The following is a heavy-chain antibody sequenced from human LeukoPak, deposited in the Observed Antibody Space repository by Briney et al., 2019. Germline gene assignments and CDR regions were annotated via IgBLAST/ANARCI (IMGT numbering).Heavy chain of an antibody. CDR3: ARPGIYDYVWGSYLT. D-gene: IGHD3-16*01. CDR1: GYSISSGYY. J-gene: IGHJ5*02. CDR2: IYYSGST. V-gene: IGHV4-38-2*02. Sequence: SETLSLTCTVSGYSISSGYYWGWIRQPPGKGLEWIGSIYYSGSTYYNPSLKSRVTISVDTSKNQFSLKLSSVTAADTAVYYCARPGIYDYVWGSYLTWGQGTLVTVSS.